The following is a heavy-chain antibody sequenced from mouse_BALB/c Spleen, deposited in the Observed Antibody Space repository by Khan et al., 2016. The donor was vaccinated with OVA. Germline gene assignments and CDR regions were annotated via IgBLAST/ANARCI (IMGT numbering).Heavy chain of an antibody. CDR2: IAPGSGSS. J-gene: IGHJ4*01. V-gene: IGHV1S41*01. Sequence: DLVKPGASVKLSCKASGYTFTSYWINWIKQRPGQGLEWIGRIAPGSGSSYYNGMFKGKATLTVDTSSSTAYIQLSSLSSEDSAVCFTAGENYYDYSRRAMDYWGQGTSVTVSS. CDR3: AGENYYDYSRRAMDY. D-gene: IGHD2-4*01. CDR1: GYTFTSYW.